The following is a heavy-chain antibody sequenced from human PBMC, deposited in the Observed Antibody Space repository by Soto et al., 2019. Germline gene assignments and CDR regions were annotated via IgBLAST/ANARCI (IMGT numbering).Heavy chain of an antibody. D-gene: IGHD4-17*01. J-gene: IGHJ5*02. Sequence: GGSMRLSCAASGFTFGASALQWVRQASGKGLEWLGRIGSKGETYATTYAASVKGRFTISRDDSKKTAYLQMNSLESEDTAVYYCARETYGDYVGYFDPWGQGIQVTAPQ. CDR2: IGSKGETYAT. CDR3: ARETYGDYVGYFDP. V-gene: IGHV3-73*01. CDR1: GFTFGASA.